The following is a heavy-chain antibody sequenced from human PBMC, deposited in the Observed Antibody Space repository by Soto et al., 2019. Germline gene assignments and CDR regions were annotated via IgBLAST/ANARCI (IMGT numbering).Heavy chain of an antibody. D-gene: IGHD2-21*02. J-gene: IGHJ3*02. CDR1: GFTLRNSW. CDR2: IKQDGNER. CDR3: ARYCGGDCYSPHDAFDI. Sequence: GGSLRLSCAASGFTLRNSWMSWVRQAPGKGVEWGANIKQDGNERYYVGSVKGRFTISRDNAKNSLYLQMNSLRAEDTAVYYCARYCGGDCYSPHDAFDIWGQGTMVTVSS. V-gene: IGHV3-7*01.